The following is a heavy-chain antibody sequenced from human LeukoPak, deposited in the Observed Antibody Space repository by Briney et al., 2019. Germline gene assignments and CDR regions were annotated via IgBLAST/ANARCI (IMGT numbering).Heavy chain of an antibody. Sequence: GGSLRLSCAASGFTFSSYAMSWVRQAPGKGLEWVSAISGSGGSTYYADSVKGRFTISRDNSKNTLYLQMNSLRAEDTAVYYCAKGPGYCSGGSCRYYFDYWGQGTLVTVSS. J-gene: IGHJ4*02. CDR3: AKGPGYCSGGSCRYYFDY. V-gene: IGHV3-23*01. CDR2: ISGSGGST. CDR1: GFTFSSYA. D-gene: IGHD2-15*01.